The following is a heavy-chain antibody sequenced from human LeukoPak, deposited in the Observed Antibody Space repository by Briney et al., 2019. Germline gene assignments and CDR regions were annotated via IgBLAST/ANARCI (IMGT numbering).Heavy chain of an antibody. D-gene: IGHD3-10*01. J-gene: IGHJ5*02. Sequence: GASVKVSCKASGGTFSSYAISWVRQAPGQGLEWMGRIIPIFGTANYAQKFQGRVTITTDESTSTAYMELSSLRSEYTAVYYCARDGTYYYGSGSSNWFDPWGQGTLVTVSS. CDR2: IIPIFGTA. V-gene: IGHV1-69*05. CDR3: ARDGTYYYGSGSSNWFDP. CDR1: GGTFSSYA.